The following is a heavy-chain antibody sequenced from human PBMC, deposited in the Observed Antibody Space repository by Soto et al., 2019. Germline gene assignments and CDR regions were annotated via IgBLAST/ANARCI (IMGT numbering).Heavy chain of an antibody. Sequence: QVQLVESGGGVVQPGRSLRLSCAASGFTFSSYAMHWVRQAPGKGLEWVAVISYDGSNKYYADSVKGRFTISRDNSKNTLYLQMNSLRADDTAVYYCANSLVAVAGKGYYYGMDVWGQGTTVTVSS. CDR3: ANSLVAVAGKGYYYGMDV. CDR2: ISYDGSNK. V-gene: IGHV3-30-3*01. D-gene: IGHD6-19*01. J-gene: IGHJ6*02. CDR1: GFTFSSYA.